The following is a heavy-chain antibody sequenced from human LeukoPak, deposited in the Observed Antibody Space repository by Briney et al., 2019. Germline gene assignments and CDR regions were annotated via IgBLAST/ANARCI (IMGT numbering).Heavy chain of an antibody. CDR3: ARVPYYGSGSYYNAPDYYYYGMDV. Sequence: GGPLRLSCAASGFTFSSYWMSWVRQAPGKGLEWVANIKQDGSEKYYVDSVKGRFTISRDNAKNSLYLQMNSLRAEDTAVYYCARVPYYGSGSYYNAPDYYYYGMDVWGKGTTVTVSS. CDR2: IKQDGSEK. V-gene: IGHV3-7*03. D-gene: IGHD3-10*01. J-gene: IGHJ6*04. CDR1: GFTFSSYW.